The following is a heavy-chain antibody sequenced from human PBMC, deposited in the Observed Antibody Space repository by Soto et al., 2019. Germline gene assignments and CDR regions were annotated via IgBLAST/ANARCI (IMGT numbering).Heavy chain of an antibody. CDR1: GGSFSGYY. V-gene: IGHV4-34*01. CDR2: INHSGST. J-gene: IGHJ4*02. Sequence: QVQLQQWGAGLLKPSETLSLTCAVYGGSFSGYYWTWIRQPPRTGLELIGEINHSGSTNYNPSLKSRVTTSVDTSKNQFSLKLPSVTAADTAVYYCARDKITGLFDYWGQGTLVTVSS. D-gene: IGHD2-8*02. CDR3: ARDKITGLFDY.